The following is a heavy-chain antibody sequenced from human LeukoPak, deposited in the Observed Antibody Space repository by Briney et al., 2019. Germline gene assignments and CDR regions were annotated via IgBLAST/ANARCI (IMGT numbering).Heavy chain of an antibody. CDR1: GYTFTSNG. D-gene: IGHD3-9*01. CDR3: ARDRTFTIFYHYPDYYYYGMDV. J-gene: IGHJ6*02. CDR2: ISAYNGNT. Sequence: ASVKVSCKASGYTFTSNGISWVRQAPVQGLEWMGWISAYNGNTNYAQKLQGRVTMTTDTSTSTAYMELRSLRSDDTAVYYCARDRTFTIFYHYPDYYYYGMDVWGQGTTVTVSS. V-gene: IGHV1-18*01.